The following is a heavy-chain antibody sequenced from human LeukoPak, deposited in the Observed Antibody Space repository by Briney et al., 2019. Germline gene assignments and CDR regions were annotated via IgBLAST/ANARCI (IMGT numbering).Heavy chain of an antibody. J-gene: IGHJ2*01. CDR2: IYYSGST. V-gene: IGHV4-30-4*01. CDR1: GGSISSGDYY. Sequence: SETLSLTCTVSGGSISSGDYYWSWIRQPPGKGLEWIGYIYYSGSTYYNPSLKSRVTISVDTSKNQFSLKLSSVTAADTAVYYCANLAGPTVTDWYFDLWGRGTLVTVSS. CDR3: ANLAGPTVTDWYFDL. D-gene: IGHD4-17*01.